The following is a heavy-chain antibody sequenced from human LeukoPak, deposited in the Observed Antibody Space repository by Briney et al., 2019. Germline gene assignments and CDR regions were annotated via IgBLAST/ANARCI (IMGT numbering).Heavy chain of an antibody. J-gene: IGHJ4*02. CDR3: ARDALFSGSYQDY. D-gene: IGHD3-10*02. CDR1: GGTFSSYA. Sequence: SVKVSCKASGGTFSSYAISWVRQAPGQGLEWMGGIIPIFGTANYAQKFQGRVTITTDESTGTAYMELSSLRSEDTAVYYCARDALFSGSYQDYWGQGTLVTVSS. V-gene: IGHV1-69*05. CDR2: IIPIFGTA.